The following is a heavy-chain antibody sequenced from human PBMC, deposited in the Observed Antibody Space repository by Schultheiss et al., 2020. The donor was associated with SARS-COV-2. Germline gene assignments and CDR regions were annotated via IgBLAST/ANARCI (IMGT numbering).Heavy chain of an antibody. Sequence: SQTLSLTCTVSGGSISSYYWSWIRQPAGKGLEWIGRIYTSGSTNYNPSLKSRVTMSVDTSKNQFSLKLSSVTAADTAVYYCARDSQDYVWGSYRYKAFDIWGQGTMVTVSS. J-gene: IGHJ3*02. CDR1: GGSISSYY. CDR2: IYTSGST. V-gene: IGHV4-4*07. D-gene: IGHD3-16*02. CDR3: ARDSQDYVWGSYRYKAFDI.